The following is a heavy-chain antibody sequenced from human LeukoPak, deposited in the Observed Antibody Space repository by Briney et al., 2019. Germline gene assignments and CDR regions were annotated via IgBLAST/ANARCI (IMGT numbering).Heavy chain of an antibody. Sequence: SETLSLNCTVSGGSISSGSYYWSWIRQPAGKGLEWIGRIYTSGSTNYNPSLKSRVTISVDTSKNQFSLKLSSVTAADTAVYYCARGFGVVVAAIDYWGQRTLVTVSS. D-gene: IGHD2-15*01. CDR2: IYTSGST. CDR3: ARGFGVVVAAIDY. J-gene: IGHJ4*02. CDR1: GGSISSGSYY. V-gene: IGHV4-61*02.